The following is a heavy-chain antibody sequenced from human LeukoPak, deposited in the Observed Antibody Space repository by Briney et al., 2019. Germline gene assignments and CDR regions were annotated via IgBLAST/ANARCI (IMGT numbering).Heavy chain of an antibody. CDR1: GFSFSDYY. CDR2: ITYNSDAI. D-gene: IGHD3-10*01. Sequence: PGGSLRLSCAASGFSFSDYYMSWIRQAPGKGLEWLSYITYNSDAIYYADSVKGRFTVSRDNAKNSIYVQMNNLRAEDTAVYYCVRDRAAPDSWGQGTLVTVSS. J-gene: IGHJ4*02. CDR3: VRDRAAPDS. V-gene: IGHV3-11*04.